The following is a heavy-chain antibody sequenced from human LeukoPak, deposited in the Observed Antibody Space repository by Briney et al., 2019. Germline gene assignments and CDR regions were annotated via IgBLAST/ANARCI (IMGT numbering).Heavy chain of an antibody. CDR3: AKERGTAMVRSYYMDV. CDR1: GFTFSIYA. Sequence: GGSLRLSCGASGFTFSIYAMSWVRQAPGKGLEWVSAISGSGGNTYYADSVKGRFTISRDNSKNTLYLQMNSLRAEDTAVYYCAKERGTAMVRSYYMDVWGKGTTVTVSS. V-gene: IGHV3-23*01. CDR2: ISGSGGNT. D-gene: IGHD5-18*01. J-gene: IGHJ6*03.